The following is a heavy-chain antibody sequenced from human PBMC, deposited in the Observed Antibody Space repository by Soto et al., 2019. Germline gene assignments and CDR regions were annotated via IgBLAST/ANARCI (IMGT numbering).Heavy chain of an antibody. J-gene: IGHJ4*02. D-gene: IGHD2-21*02. CDR2: ISYDGSNK. CDR1: GFTFSSYG. Sequence: QVQLVESGGGVVQPGRSLRLSCAASGFTFSSYGMHWVRQAPGKGLEWVAVISYDGSNKNYADSVNGRFTVSRDKSKNRLYLKVNSLRAEDTAGYYCAKDKVTVVVTAPFDYWGQGTLVTVSS. CDR3: AKDKVTVVVTAPFDY. V-gene: IGHV3-30*18.